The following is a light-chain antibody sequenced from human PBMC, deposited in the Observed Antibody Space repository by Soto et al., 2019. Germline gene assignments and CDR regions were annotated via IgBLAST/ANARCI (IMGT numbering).Light chain of an antibody. Sequence: EIVLTQSPGTLSLSPGERATLSCRASQSVSSSYLAWYQQKPGQAPRLLIYGASSRATGIPDRFSGSGPGTDFTLTISRLEPEDFAVYYCHQYGSLYTFGQGTKLEI. CDR2: GAS. CDR1: QSVSSSY. CDR3: HQYGSLYT. V-gene: IGKV3-20*01. J-gene: IGKJ2*01.